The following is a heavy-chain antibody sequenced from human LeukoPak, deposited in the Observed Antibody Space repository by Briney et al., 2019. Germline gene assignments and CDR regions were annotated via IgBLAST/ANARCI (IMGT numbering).Heavy chain of an antibody. Sequence: GGSLRLSCAASGFTFSSYWMSWVRQAPGKGLEWVANIKQDGSEKYYVDSVKGRFTISRDNAKNSLYLQMNSLRAEDTAVYCCARADLKRAYDYWGQGTLVTVSS. CDR3: ARADLKRAYDY. J-gene: IGHJ4*02. CDR2: IKQDGSEK. V-gene: IGHV3-7*01. CDR1: GFTFSSYW.